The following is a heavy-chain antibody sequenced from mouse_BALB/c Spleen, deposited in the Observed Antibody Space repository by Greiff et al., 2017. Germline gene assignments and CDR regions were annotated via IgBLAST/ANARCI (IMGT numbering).Heavy chain of an antibody. Sequence: QVQLQQSGAELVRPGTSVKVSCKASGYAFTNYLIEWVKQRPGQGLEWIGVINPGSGGTNYNEKFKGKATLTADKSSSTAYMQLSSLTSDDSAVYFCARWYGKTSYAMDYWGQGTSVTVSS. V-gene: IGHV1-54*01. D-gene: IGHD2-10*02. J-gene: IGHJ4*01. CDR3: ARWYGKTSYAMDY. CDR2: INPGSGGT. CDR1: GYAFTNYL.